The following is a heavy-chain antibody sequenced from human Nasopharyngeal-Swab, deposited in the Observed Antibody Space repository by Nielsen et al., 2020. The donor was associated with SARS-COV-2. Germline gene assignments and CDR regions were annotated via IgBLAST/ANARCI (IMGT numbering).Heavy chain of an antibody. CDR3: ARGRYYGDYDY. J-gene: IGHJ4*02. V-gene: IGHV4-34*01. CDR2: INHIGST. Sequence: SETPSLTCAVYGGSFTTYSRIWIRQPPGKGLEWIGEINHIGSTNYNTYNPSLNSRVTISLATSKNQFSLTLTSVTAADTAIYFCARGRYYGDYDYWGQGALVTVSS. CDR1: GGSFTTYS. D-gene: IGHD4-17*01.